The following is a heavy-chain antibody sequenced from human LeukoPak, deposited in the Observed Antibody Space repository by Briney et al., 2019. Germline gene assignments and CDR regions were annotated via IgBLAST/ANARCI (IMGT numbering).Heavy chain of an antibody. CDR1: GFTFSSYW. CDR2: IKQDGSEK. V-gene: IGHV3-7*03. CDR3: ARDQLLWFGYLSSTWFDP. J-gene: IGHJ5*02. D-gene: IGHD3-10*01. Sequence: PGGSLRLSCAASGFTFSSYWMSWVRQAPGKGLEWVANIKQDGSEKYYVDSVKGRFTISRGNAKNSLYLQMNSLRAEDTAVYYCARDQLLWFGYLSSTWFDPWGQGTLVTVSS.